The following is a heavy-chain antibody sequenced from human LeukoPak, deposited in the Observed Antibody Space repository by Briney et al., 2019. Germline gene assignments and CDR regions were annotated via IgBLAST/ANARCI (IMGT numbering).Heavy chain of an antibody. Sequence: AGSLTLSCAASGFTFSSFAMNWVRQAPGKGLEWVSYISSSSTNIYYANSVKDRFTISRDTAKNSLYLQMNSLRAEDTAVHYCARVRYPRVYYYMDVWGKGTTDTVSS. D-gene: IGHD1-1*01. V-gene: IGHV3-48*01. J-gene: IGHJ6*03. CDR3: ARVRYPRVYYYMDV. CDR1: GFTFSSFA. CDR2: ISSSSTNI.